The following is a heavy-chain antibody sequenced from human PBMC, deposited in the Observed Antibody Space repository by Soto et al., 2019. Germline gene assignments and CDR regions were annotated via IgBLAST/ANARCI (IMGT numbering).Heavy chain of an antibody. V-gene: IGHV4-31*03. D-gene: IGHD5-18*01. CDR2: IYYSGST. Sequence: PSETLSLTCTVSGGSISSGGYYWSWIRQHPGKGLEWIGYIYYSGSTYYNPSLKSRVTISVDTSKNQFSLKLSSVTAADTAVYYCTRRNVDTAMVTFGWYYGMDVWGQGTTVTVSS. J-gene: IGHJ6*02. CDR3: TRRNVDTAMVTFGWYYGMDV. CDR1: GGSISSGGYY.